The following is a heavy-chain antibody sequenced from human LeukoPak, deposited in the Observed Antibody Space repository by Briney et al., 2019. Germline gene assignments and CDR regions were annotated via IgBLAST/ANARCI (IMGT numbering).Heavy chain of an antibody. CDR1: GFTFSSYS. CDR2: ISSSSSTI. J-gene: IGHJ6*02. V-gene: IGHV3-48*01. D-gene: IGHD3-10*01. CDR3: ARAGLLKRMVRGVVTPLLNYYYGMDV. Sequence: GGSLRLSCAASGFTFSSYSMNWVRQAPGKGLGWVSYISSSSSTIYYADSVKGRFTISRDNAKNSLYLQMNSLRAEDTAVYYCARAGLLKRMVRGVVTPLLNYYYGMDVWGQGTTVTVSS.